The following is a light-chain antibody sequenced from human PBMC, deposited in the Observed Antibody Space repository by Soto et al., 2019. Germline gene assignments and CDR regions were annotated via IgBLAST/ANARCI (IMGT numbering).Light chain of an antibody. CDR3: QQYGSSSYT. V-gene: IGKV3-20*01. J-gene: IGKJ2*01. Sequence: EIVLTQSPGTLYLSPGERATLSCRASQSLSSSYLNWYQQKPGQAPRLLIYGASSRATGIPDRFSGSGSGTDFTLTISRLEPEDFAVYYCQQYGSSSYTFGQGTKLEIK. CDR1: QSLSSSY. CDR2: GAS.